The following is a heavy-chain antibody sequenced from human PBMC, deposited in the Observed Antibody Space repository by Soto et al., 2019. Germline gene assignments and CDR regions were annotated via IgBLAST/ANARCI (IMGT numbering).Heavy chain of an antibody. V-gene: IGHV5-51*01. Sequence: GESLRVSCRGSGCTFTSQCISFVRQMPGKGLEWMGIIYPSDSDARYSPSFQGKVTMSADESINTAYLKWSSLKSSDTAMYYCARVYGKGRDATKWSDPRGQPNMVTLSS. CDR2: IYPSDSDA. J-gene: IGHJ5*02. CDR3: ARVYGKGRDATKWSDP. D-gene: IGHD3-10*01. CDR1: GCTFTSQC.